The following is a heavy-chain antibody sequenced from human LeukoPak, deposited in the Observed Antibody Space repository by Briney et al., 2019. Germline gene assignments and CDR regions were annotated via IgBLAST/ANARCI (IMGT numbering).Heavy chain of an antibody. D-gene: IGHD6-19*01. CDR2: ISGGNT. J-gene: IGHJ4*02. V-gene: IGHV3-23*01. CDR3: AKGFTTGWSEGYPDY. Sequence: GGSLRLSCAASGFSLTNYAMNWVRQTPGKGLEWVSGISGGNTYYADSVRGRFTISRDSSKNTLYLHMDFLRAEDTAVYLCAKGFTTGWSEGYPDYWGQGTLVSVSS. CDR1: GFSLTNYA.